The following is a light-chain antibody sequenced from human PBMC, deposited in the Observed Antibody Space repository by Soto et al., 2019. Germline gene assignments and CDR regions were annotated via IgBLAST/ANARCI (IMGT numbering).Light chain of an antibody. J-gene: IGKJ4*01. CDR2: KAS. Sequence: DIQMTQSPSTLSASVGDRVTITCRASQSFGDWLAWYQQKPGTAPKLLIYKASTLEDGVPSRFSGRESGKDSIFTISSLPPDDVANYYHQHYSDYPPTFGGRTKVEIK. CDR3: QHYSDYPPT. CDR1: QSFGDW. V-gene: IGKV1-5*03.